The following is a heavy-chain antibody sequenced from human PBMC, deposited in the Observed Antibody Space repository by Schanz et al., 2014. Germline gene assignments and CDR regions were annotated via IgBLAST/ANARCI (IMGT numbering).Heavy chain of an antibody. V-gene: IGHV3-53*01. CDR3: ARDGGRDGYNLAFDV. J-gene: IGHJ3*01. Sequence: EVQLVESEGGLIQPGGSLRLSCAVSGFTVNTHYMSWVRQAPGKGLEWISSMYINSGSTQYADSVKGRFIISRDSSKNTLFLQMNSLRAEDTAVYFCARDGGRDGYNLAFDVWGQGTLVTVSS. CDR2: MYINSGST. CDR1: GFTVNTHY. D-gene: IGHD5-12*01.